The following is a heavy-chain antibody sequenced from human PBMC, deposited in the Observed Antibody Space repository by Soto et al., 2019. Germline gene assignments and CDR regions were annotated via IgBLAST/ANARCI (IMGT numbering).Heavy chain of an antibody. Sequence: QSQTLSLTCAVSGGSISSGGYSWSWIRQPPGKGLEWIGYIYHSGSTYYNPSLKSRVTISVDRSKNQFSLKLSSVTAADTAVYYCARGSFLGGLLINWFDPWGQGTLVTVSS. CDR3: ARGSFLGGLLINWFDP. J-gene: IGHJ5*02. CDR2: IYHSGST. V-gene: IGHV4-30-2*01. D-gene: IGHD2-21*02. CDR1: GGSISSGGYS.